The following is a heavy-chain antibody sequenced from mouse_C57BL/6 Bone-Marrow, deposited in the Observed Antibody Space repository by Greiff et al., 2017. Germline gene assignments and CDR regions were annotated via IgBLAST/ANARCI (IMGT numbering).Heavy chain of an antibody. Sequence: EVMLVESEGGLVQPGSSMKLSCTASGFTFSDYYMAWVRQVPEKGLEWVANINYDGSSTYYLDSLKSRFIISRDNAKNILYLQMSSLKSEDTATYYCAREDRPWYFDVWGTGTTVTVSS. CDR2: INYDGSST. CDR1: GFTFSDYY. J-gene: IGHJ1*03. CDR3: AREDRPWYFDV. V-gene: IGHV5-16*01.